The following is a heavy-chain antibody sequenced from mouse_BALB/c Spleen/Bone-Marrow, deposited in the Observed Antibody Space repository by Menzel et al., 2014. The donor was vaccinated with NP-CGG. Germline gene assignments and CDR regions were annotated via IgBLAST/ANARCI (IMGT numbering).Heavy chain of an antibody. CDR2: IYPFNGGT. CDR3: ARSSYFDY. J-gene: IGHJ2*01. V-gene: IGHV1S29*02. D-gene: IGHD1-1*01. Sequence: EVKLQESGPELVKSGTSVKISCKASGYTLTDYNMHCVKQSHGKSLEWIGYIYPFNGGTDYNQKFKSKATMTVDKSSSTEYMELRNLTSEDSAVYYCARSSYFDYWGQGTTLTVSP. CDR1: GYTLTDYN.